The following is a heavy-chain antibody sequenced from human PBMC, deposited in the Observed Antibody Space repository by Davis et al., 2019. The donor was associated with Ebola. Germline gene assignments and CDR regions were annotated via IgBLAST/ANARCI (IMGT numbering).Heavy chain of an antibody. V-gene: IGHV5-51*01. CDR1: GYTFTSYW. CDR3: ARLGYTWFDP. CDR2: IYPGDSDT. Sequence: KVSCKASGYTFTSYWIGWVRQMPGKGLEWMGIIYPGDSDTRYSPSFQGQVTISADKSISTAYLQWSSLKASDTAMYYCARLGYTWFDPWGQGTLVTVSS. J-gene: IGHJ5*02.